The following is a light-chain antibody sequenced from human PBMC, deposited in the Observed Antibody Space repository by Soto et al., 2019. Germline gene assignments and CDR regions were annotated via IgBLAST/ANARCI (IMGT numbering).Light chain of an antibody. J-gene: IGKJ1*01. CDR1: QIISNW. V-gene: IGKV1-5*03. Sequence: DIQMTQSPSPLSASVGDRVTITCRASQIISNWLAWYQQKPGKAPKLLIYKASSLESGVPSRFSASESGTEFTLTISSLQPDDFATYYCQQYNNYWTFGQGNKVEIK. CDR2: KAS. CDR3: QQYNNYWT.